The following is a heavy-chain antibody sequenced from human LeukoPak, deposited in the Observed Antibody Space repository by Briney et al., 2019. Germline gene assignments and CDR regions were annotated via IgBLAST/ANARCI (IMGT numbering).Heavy chain of an antibody. D-gene: IGHD5-18*01. CDR3: ARDRGIQLWYNWFDP. V-gene: IGHV1-2*02. Sequence: ASVKVSCKASGYTFTGYYMHWVRQAPGQGLEWMGWINPNSGGTNYAQKFQGRVTMTRDTSISTAYMELSRLRSDDTAVYYCARDRGIQLWYNWFDPWGQGTLVTVSS. J-gene: IGHJ5*02. CDR2: INPNSGGT. CDR1: GYTFTGYY.